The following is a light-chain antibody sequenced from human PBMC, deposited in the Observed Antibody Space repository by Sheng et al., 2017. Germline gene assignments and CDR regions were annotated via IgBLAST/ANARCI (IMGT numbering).Light chain of an antibody. CDR2: EGN. Sequence: QSALTQPASVSGSPGQSVTISCSVTSSDVGTFDLVAWYQQHPGKVPRLMIYEGNKRPSGVSARFSGSKSGNTASLTISGLQAEDEADYYCFSYTSSNTWVFGGGTKLTVL. CDR3: FSYTSSNTWV. CDR1: SSDVGTFDL. V-gene: IGLV2-14*02. J-gene: IGLJ3*02.